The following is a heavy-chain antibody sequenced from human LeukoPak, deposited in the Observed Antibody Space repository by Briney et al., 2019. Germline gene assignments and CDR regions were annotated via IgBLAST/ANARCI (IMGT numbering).Heavy chain of an antibody. CDR2: INHSGST. CDR3: ARVPTERIAVAGILFDP. CDR1: GYSISSGYY. J-gene: IGHJ5*02. D-gene: IGHD6-19*01. Sequence: NPSETLSLTCTVSGYSISSGYYWSWIRQPPGKGLEWIGEINHSGSTNYNPSLKSRVTISVDTSKNQFSLKLSSVTAADTAVYYCARVPTERIAVAGILFDPWGQGTLVTVSS. V-gene: IGHV4-38-2*02.